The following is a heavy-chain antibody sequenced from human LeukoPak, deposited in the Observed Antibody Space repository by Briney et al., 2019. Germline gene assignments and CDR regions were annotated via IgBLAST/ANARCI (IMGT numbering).Heavy chain of an antibody. CDR1: GFTVSSNY. D-gene: IGHD3-22*01. CDR2: IYSGGST. Sequence: GGSLRLSCAASGFTVSSNYMSWVRQAPGKGLEWVSVIYSGGSTYYADSVKGRFTISRDNSKNTLYLQMNSLRAEDTAVYYCAKSHYYDSSGYSFDYWGQGTLVTVSS. V-gene: IGHV3-53*05. J-gene: IGHJ4*02. CDR3: AKSHYYDSSGYSFDY.